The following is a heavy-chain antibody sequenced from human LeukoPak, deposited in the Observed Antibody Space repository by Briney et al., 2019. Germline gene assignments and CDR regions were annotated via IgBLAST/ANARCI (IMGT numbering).Heavy chain of an antibody. D-gene: IGHD3-16*01. V-gene: IGHV3-23*01. CDR1: GITFNRYD. Sequence: GGSLRLSCAASGITFNRYDMSWVRLGPGKGLEWVAAISSGGGSTYYTDSVKGRFTISRDNSENILYLQINSLKAEDTSIYYCAGRNNDDVWGGYYRSPTEGFDMWGQGTMVTVSS. CDR2: ISSGGGST. J-gene: IGHJ3*02. CDR3: AGRNNDDVWGGYYRSPTEGFDM.